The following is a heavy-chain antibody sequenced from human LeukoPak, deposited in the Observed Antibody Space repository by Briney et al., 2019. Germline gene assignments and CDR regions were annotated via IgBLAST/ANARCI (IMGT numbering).Heavy chain of an antibody. J-gene: IGHJ4*02. CDR2: INGVGSTT. CDR3: ARGNSGFDY. V-gene: IGHV3-74*01. D-gene: IGHD4-23*01. Sequence: QPGGSLRLSCAASGFTFSNYLMHWVRPVPGKGLVWVSGINGVGSTTNYADSVKGRFTISRDNAKNTLYLQMSSLRAEDTAVYYCARGNSGFDYWGQGTLVTVPS. CDR1: GFTFSNYL.